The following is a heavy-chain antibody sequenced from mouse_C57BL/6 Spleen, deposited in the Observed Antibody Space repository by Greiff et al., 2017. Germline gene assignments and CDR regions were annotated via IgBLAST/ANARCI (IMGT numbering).Heavy chain of an antibody. V-gene: IGHV1-7*01. Sequence: VQLQQSGAELAKPGASVKMSCKASGYTFTSYWMHWVKQRPGQGLEWIGYINPGSGCTKYNQKFKGKATLTADKSSSTAYMQLSSLTYEDSAVYYCARLDYEYSAGFAYWGKGTLVTVSA. J-gene: IGHJ3*01. CDR3: ARLDYEYSAGFAY. CDR2: INPGSGCT. D-gene: IGHD2-4*01. CDR1: GYTFTSYW.